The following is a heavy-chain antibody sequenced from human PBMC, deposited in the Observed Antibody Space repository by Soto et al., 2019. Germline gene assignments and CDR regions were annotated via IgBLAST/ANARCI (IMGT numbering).Heavy chain of an antibody. V-gene: IGHV3-30-3*01. CDR2: ISYDGSNK. Sequence: QVQLVESGGGVVQPGRSLRLSCAASGFTFSSYAMHWVRQAPGKGLEWVAVISYDGSNKYYADSVKGRFTISRDNSKNTLYLQMNSLRAEDTAVYYCARDVRELLSWYFDLWGRGTLVTVSS. CDR1: GFTFSSYA. J-gene: IGHJ2*01. D-gene: IGHD1-26*01. CDR3: ARDVRELLSWYFDL.